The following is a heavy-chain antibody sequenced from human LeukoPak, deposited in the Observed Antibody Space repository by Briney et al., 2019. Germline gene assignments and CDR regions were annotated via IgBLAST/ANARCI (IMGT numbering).Heavy chain of an antibody. CDR1: GYTFTSYY. Sequence: ASVKVSCKASGYTFTSYYMHWVRQAPGQGLEWMGIINPSGGSTSYAQKFQGRVTMTRDTSTSTVYMEQSSLRSEDTAVYYCARDTPGPAAAGEQWLVPGDYWGQGTLVTVSS. V-gene: IGHV1-46*01. J-gene: IGHJ4*02. CDR3: ARDTPGPAAAGEQWLVPGDY. CDR2: INPSGGST. D-gene: IGHD6-19*01.